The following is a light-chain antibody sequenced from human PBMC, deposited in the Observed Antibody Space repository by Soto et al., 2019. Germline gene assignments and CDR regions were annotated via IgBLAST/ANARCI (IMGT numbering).Light chain of an antibody. CDR3: QPCAFSPRN. CDR2: DAS. J-gene: IGKJ2*01. CDR1: QNVTHNY. V-gene: IGKV3-20*01. Sequence: EVVLTQSPGTLSLSPGERGTLSCRASQNVTHNYLAWYQQKPVQAPRLLIYDASSRATGIPARFSGSGSGTDFTLTISRLEPEDFAVYYCQPCAFSPRNFGQGTKLEIK.